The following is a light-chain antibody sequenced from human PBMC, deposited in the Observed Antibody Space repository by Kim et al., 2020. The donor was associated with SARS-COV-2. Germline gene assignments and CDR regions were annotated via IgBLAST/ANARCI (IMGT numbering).Light chain of an antibody. CDR3: QAWDSSTPV. CDR2: QDS. J-gene: IGLJ2*01. Sequence: SVTQEQTASNTCSGDKLGDKYACWYQQKPGQSPVLVIYQDSKRPSGLPERFSGSNSGNTATLTISGTQAMDEADYYCQAWDSSTPVFGGGTQLTVL. V-gene: IGLV3-1*01. CDR1: KLGDKY.